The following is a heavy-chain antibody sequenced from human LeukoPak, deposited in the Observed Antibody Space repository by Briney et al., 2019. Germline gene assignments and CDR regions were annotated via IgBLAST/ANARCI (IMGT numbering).Heavy chain of an antibody. CDR2: IIPIFGTA. D-gene: IGHD2-2*01. CDR1: GGTFSSYA. CDR3: AAGPAAHFNWFDP. J-gene: IGHJ5*02. Sequence: ASVKVSCKASGGTFSSYAISWVRQAPGQGLEWMGGIIPIFGTANYAQKFQGRVTITTDESTSTAYMELSSLRSEDTAVYYCAAGPAAHFNWFDPWGQGTLVTVSS. V-gene: IGHV1-69*05.